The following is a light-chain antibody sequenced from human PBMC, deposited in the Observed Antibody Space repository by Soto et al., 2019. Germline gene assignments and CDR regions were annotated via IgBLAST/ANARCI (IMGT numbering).Light chain of an antibody. Sequence: QSVLTQPRSVSGSPGQSVTISCTGASNNVGGYNYVSWYQHHPGKVPQLIIYDVTKRPSGVPDRFSGSKSGNTASLTISGLQVEDEADYYCCSYAGPDTWIFGGGTKVTVL. V-gene: IGLV2-11*01. CDR1: SNNVGGYNY. CDR2: DVT. J-gene: IGLJ2*01. CDR3: CSYAGPDTWI.